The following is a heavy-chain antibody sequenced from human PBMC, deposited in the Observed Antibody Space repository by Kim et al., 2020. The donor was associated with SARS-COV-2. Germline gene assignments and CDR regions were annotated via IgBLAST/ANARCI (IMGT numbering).Heavy chain of an antibody. D-gene: IGHD1-26*01. Sequence: SETLSLTCAVYGGSFSGYYWSWIRQPPGKGLEWIGEINHSGSTNYNPSLKSRVTISVDTSKNQFSLKLSSVTAADTAVYYCARRHPWELLGPHFDYWGQGTLVTVSS. CDR2: INHSGST. V-gene: IGHV4-34*01. J-gene: IGHJ4*02. CDR3: ARRHPWELLGPHFDY. CDR1: GGSFSGYY.